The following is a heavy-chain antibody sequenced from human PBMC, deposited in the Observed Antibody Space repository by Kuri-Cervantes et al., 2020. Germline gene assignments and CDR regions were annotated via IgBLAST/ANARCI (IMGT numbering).Heavy chain of an antibody. J-gene: IGHJ4*02. Sequence: SETLSLTCTVSGGSISSGAYYWSWIRQPPGKGLEWIGSIYYSGSTYYNPSLKSRVTISVDTSKNQFSLKLSSVTAADTAVYYCARGRGTIFGVVTPYYFDYWGQGTLVTVSS. CDR1: GGSISSGAYY. D-gene: IGHD3-3*01. CDR2: IYYSGST. V-gene: IGHV4-39*01. CDR3: ARGRGTIFGVVTPYYFDY.